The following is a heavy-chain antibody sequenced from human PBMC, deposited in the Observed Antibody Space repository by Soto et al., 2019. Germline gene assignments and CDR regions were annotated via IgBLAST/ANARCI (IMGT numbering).Heavy chain of an antibody. CDR3: ARDSADMVTDYHPMFAL. CDR2: LQNEGTSR. V-gene: IGHV3-74*01. J-gene: IGHJ4*02. D-gene: IGHD3-10*02. CDR1: GFSFSDHW. Sequence: EVQLVESGGGLVQPGGSLRLSCTASGFSFSDHWMHWFRQAPGKGPVWVSRLQNEGTSRKYADFVRGRFTISTDNAKTSLYLRLTSPGAEDTVVYYCARDSADMVTDYHPMFALWGQGALVTVSS.